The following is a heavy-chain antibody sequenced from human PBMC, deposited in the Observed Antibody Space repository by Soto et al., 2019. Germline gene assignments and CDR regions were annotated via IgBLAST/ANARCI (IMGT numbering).Heavy chain of an antibody. CDR3: AKVIAAAGTGYWFDR. D-gene: IGHD6-13*01. V-gene: IGHV3-23*01. J-gene: IGHJ5*02. Sequence: EVQLLESGGGLVQPGGSLRLSCAASGFTFSSYAMSWVRQAPGKGLEWVSAISGSGGSTYYADSVKGRFTISRDKSKNALYLQMNSLRAEDRDGYYCAKVIAAAGTGYWFDRWGQGTVVTVSS. CDR2: ISGSGGST. CDR1: GFTFSSYA.